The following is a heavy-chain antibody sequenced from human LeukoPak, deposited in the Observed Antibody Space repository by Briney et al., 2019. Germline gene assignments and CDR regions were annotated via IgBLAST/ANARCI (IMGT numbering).Heavy chain of an antibody. CDR1: GFTFSSYS. V-gene: IGHV3-21*01. CDR3: ARDPKADYDILTGYYRY. J-gene: IGHJ4*02. Sequence: PGGSLTLSCAASGFTFSSYSMNWVRQAPGKGLEWVSFISSSSSYIYYADSVKGRFTISRDNAKNSLYLQMNSLRAEDTAVYYCARDPKADYDILTGYYRYWGQGTLVTVSS. D-gene: IGHD3-9*01. CDR2: ISSSSSYI.